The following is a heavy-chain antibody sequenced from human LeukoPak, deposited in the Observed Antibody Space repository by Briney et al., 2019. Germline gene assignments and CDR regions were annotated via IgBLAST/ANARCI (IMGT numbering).Heavy chain of an antibody. CDR1: GGSFSGYY. D-gene: IGHD2-2*01. V-gene: IGHV4-34*01. J-gene: IGHJ6*03. CDR3: ARSLPYCSSTSCYYYYMDV. Sequence: SETLSLTCAVYGGSFSGYYWSWIRQPPGKGLEWIGEINHSGRTNYNPSLKSRVTISVDTSKNQFSLKLSSVTAADTAVYYCARSLPYCSSTSCYYYYMDVWGKGTTVTVSS. CDR2: INHSGRT.